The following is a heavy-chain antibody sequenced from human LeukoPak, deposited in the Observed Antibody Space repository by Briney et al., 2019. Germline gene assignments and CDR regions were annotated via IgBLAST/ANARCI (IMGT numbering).Heavy chain of an antibody. V-gene: IGHV5-10-1*01. CDR3: ARLLYYGSKWFDP. Sequence: GESLRISCKGSGYSFTSFWISWVRQMPGKGLEWMGTIDPGDSYTNYSPSFQGRVTISADKSISTAYLQWSSLTASDTAMYYCARLLYYGSKWFDPWGQGTLVTVSS. CDR2: IDPGDSYT. J-gene: IGHJ5*02. CDR1: GYSFTSFW. D-gene: IGHD3-10*01.